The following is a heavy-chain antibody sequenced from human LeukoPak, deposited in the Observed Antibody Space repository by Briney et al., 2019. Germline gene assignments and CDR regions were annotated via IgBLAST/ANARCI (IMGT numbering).Heavy chain of an antibody. CDR2: IYYSGST. Sequence: SETLSLTCTVSGGSISSYYWSWIRQPPGKGLEWIGYIYYSGSTNYNPSLKSRVTISVDTSKNQFSLKLSSVTAADTAVYYCARVGANDFWSGYPLDYYMDVWGKGTTVTVSS. V-gene: IGHV4-59*01. CDR3: ARVGANDFWSGYPLDYYMDV. D-gene: IGHD3-3*01. J-gene: IGHJ6*03. CDR1: GGSISSYY.